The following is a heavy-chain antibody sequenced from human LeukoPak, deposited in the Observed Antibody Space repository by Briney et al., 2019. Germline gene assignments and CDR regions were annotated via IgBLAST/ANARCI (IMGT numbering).Heavy chain of an antibody. D-gene: IGHD2-21*01. CDR1: GGSISSYY. CDR2: IYYSGST. CDR3: ARLRDGYVDY. J-gene: IGHJ4*02. Sequence: SETLSLTCTVSGGSISSYYWSWIRQPPGKGLEWIGYIYYSGSTNYNPSLKSRVTISVDTSKNQFSLKLSSVTAADTAVYYCARLRDGYVDYWGQGTLVTVSS. V-gene: IGHV4-59*12.